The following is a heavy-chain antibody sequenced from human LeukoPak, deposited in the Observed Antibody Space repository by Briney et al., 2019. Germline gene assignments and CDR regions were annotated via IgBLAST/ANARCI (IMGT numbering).Heavy chain of an antibody. CDR3: ARRYSSSSSDY. D-gene: IGHD6-6*01. V-gene: IGHV3-30-3*01. CDR2: ISSDGSTK. CDR1: GFTFSNYT. J-gene: IGHJ4*02. Sequence: GGSLKLSCAASGFTFSNYTMHWFRQAPGKGLEWVAVISSDGSTKFYPDSVKGRFTISRDNSKNMLYVQMNSLRPDDTAIYYCARRYSSSSSDYWGQGTLVTVSS.